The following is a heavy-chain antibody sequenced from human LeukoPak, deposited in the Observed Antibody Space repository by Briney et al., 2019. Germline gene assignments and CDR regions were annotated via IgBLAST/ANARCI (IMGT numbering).Heavy chain of an antibody. V-gene: IGHV3-33*01. CDR1: GFSFSNYG. J-gene: IGHJ5*02. CDR3: ARGVVVTAIVEVGQFDP. D-gene: IGHD2-21*02. Sequence: GGSLRLSCAASGFSFSNYGMHWVRQAPGKGLEWAAVIWYDGSNKYYADSVKGRYTISRDNSKNTLYLQMNSLTAEDTAVYYCARGVVVTAIVEVGQFDPWGQGTLVTVSA. CDR2: IWYDGSNK.